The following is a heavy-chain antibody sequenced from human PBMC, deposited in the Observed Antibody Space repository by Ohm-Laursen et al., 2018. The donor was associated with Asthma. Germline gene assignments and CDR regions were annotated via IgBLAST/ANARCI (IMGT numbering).Heavy chain of an antibody. CDR3: ARGGFWSGYYGY. V-gene: IGHV1-69*13. CDR1: GGTFSSYA. D-gene: IGHD3-3*01. CDR2: IIPIFGTA. Sequence: SVKVSCKTSGGTFSSYAISWVRQAPGQGLEWMGGIIPIFGTANYAQKFQGRVTITADESTSTAYMELSSLRSEDTAVYYCARGGFWSGYYGYWGQGTLVTVSS. J-gene: IGHJ4*02.